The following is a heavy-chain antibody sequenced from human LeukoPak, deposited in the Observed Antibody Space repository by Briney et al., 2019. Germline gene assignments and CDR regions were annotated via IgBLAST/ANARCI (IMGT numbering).Heavy chain of an antibody. D-gene: IGHD3-10*01. J-gene: IGHJ4*02. CDR2: FYDIGST. V-gene: IGHV4-59*08. CDR3: ARHGSYQWAIDD. Sequence: SETLSLTCTGPSGSTGGSISGNYWTWIRQSPAKGLEWIVNFYDIGSTNYNPSLKSRVTISIDTSKKQFSLRLKSVTAADTAVYYCARHGSYQWAIDDWGQGTLVTVSS. CDR1: SGSTGGSISGNY.